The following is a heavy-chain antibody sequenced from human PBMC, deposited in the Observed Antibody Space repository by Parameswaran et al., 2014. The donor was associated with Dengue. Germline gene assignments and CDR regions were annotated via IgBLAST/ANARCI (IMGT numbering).Heavy chain of an antibody. CDR2: ISGSGGST. J-gene: IGHJ6*02. CDR3: AKDRFGDYYYYGMDV. D-gene: IGHD3-10*01. Sequence: GESLKISCAASGFTFSSYAMSWVRQAPGKGLEWVSAISGSGGSTYYADSVKGRFTISRDNSKNTLYLQMNSLRAEDTAVYYCAKDRFGDYYYYGMDVWGQGTTVTVSS. V-gene: IGHV3-23*01. CDR1: GFTFSSYA.